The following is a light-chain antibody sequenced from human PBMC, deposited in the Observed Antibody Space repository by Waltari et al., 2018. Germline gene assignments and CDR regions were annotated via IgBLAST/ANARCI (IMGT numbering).Light chain of an antibody. J-gene: IGKJ4*01. CDR1: QSISIW. V-gene: IGKV1-5*01. Sequence: DIQMTQSRSTLSASVGDRVTITCRASQSISIWLAWYQQKPGKAPKPLIYGASSLESGGPSRFSGSGSGTEFTLTISSLQPDDFATYYCQQYNSYPLTFGGGTKVEIK. CDR3: QQYNSYPLT. CDR2: GAS.